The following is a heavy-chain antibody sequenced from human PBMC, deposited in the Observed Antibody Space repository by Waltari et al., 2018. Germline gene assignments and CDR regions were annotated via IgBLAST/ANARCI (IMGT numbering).Heavy chain of an antibody. V-gene: IGHV1-46*01. CDR2: INPGGGST. CDR1: GYTFTSYY. CDR3: ARSRILTGYFPNEEFDN. D-gene: IGHD3-9*01. J-gene: IGHJ4*02. Sequence: VQSGAEVKKPGASVRLSCKASGYTFTSYYINWVRQAPGQGPEWMGVINPGGGSTIYAQKFQGRVTMSRDTSTSTVYMELSSLRSEDTAVYYCARSRILTGYFPNEEFDNWGQGTLVTVSS.